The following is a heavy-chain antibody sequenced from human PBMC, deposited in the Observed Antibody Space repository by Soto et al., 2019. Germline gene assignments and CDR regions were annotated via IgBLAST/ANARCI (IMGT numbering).Heavy chain of an antibody. CDR1: GYTFTSYD. J-gene: IGHJ5*02. CDR2: MNPNSGNT. CDR3: ARDFTTRDGFDP. D-gene: IGHD3-3*01. V-gene: IGHV1-8*01. Sequence: ASVKVSCKASGYTFTSYDINWVRQATGQGLEWMGWMNPNSGNTGYAQKFQGRVTMTRNTSISTAYMELSSLRSEDTAVYYCARDFTTRDGFDPWGQGTLVTAPQ.